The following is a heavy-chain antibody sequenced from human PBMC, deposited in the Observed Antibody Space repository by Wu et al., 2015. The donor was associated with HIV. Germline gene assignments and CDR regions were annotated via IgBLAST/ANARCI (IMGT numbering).Heavy chain of an antibody. CDR3: AGGGGRTSMDPFDF. CDR1: GATFSNYA. V-gene: IGHV1-69*13. J-gene: IGHJ4*02. D-gene: IGHD5-18*01. CDR2: LIPMYGAA. Sequence: QVHLLQSGAEVKKSGSSVRVSCKASGATFSNYALSWVRQAPGQGLEWMGRLIPMYGAADYAQKFQGRVTITADESTSTAYMDVSGLRSDDTAVYYCAGGGGRTSMDPFDFWGQGHWSPSPQ.